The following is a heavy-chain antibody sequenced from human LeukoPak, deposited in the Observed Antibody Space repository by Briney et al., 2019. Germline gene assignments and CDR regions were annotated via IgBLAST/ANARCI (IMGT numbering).Heavy chain of an antibody. CDR2: INPSGGST. CDR1: GYTFTSYY. D-gene: IGHD3-22*01. J-gene: IGHJ5*02. V-gene: IGHV1-46*01. CDR3: ARESERMDYYGSSGYSPSPNWFDP. Sequence: ASVKVSCKASGYTFTSYYMHWVRQAPGQGLEWMGIINPSGGSTSYAQKFQGRVTMTRDMSTSTVYMELSSLRSEDTAVYYCARESERMDYYGSSGYSPSPNWFDPWGQGTLVTVSS.